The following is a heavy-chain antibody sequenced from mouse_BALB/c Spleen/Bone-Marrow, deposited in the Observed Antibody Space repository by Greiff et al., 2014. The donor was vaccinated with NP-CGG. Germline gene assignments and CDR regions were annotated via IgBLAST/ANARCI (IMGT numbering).Heavy chain of an antibody. Sequence: EVQLVESGAELVKPGASVKLSCTASGFNIKDTYMHWVKQRPEQGLEWIGRIDPANGNTKYDPKFQGKATITADTSSNIAYLQLSSLTSEDTAVYYCASYYYGSSSFAYWGQGTLVTVSA. CDR3: ASYYYGSSSFAY. J-gene: IGHJ3*01. V-gene: IGHV14-3*02. CDR1: GFNIKDTY. D-gene: IGHD1-1*01. CDR2: IDPANGNT.